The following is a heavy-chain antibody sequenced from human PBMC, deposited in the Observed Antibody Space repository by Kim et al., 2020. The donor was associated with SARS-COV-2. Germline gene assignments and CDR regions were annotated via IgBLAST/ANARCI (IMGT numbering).Heavy chain of an antibody. J-gene: IGHJ4*02. CDR1: GYTFTSYA. CDR3: ARDLTSSGWFHFDY. V-gene: IGHV7-4-1*02. Sequence: ASVKVSCKASGYTFTSYAMNWVRQAPGQGLEWMGWINTNTGNPTYAQGFTGRFVFSLDTSVSTAYLQISSLKAEDTAVYYCARDLTSSGWFHFDYWGQGTLVTVSS. CDR2: INTNTGNP. D-gene: IGHD6-19*01.